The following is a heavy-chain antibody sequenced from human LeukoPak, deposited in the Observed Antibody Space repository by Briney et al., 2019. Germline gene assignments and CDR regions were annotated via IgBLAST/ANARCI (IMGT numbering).Heavy chain of an antibody. J-gene: IGHJ4*02. CDR1: GGSISSYY. Sequence: SETLSLTCTVSGGSISSYYWSWIRQPPGKGLEWIGYIYYSGSTNYNPSLKSRVTISVDTSKNQFSLKLSSVIAADTAVYYCASSRVVITSFDYWGQGTLVTVSS. D-gene: IGHD3-22*01. CDR2: IYYSGST. CDR3: ASSRVVITSFDY. V-gene: IGHV4-59*08.